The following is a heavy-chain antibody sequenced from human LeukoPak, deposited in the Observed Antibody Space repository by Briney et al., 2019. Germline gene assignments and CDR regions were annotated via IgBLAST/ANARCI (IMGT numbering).Heavy chain of an antibody. D-gene: IGHD6-19*01. CDR2: IYSSGTT. Sequence: SETLSLTCNVSGGSISSYYWTWIRQPAGKGLEWIGRIYSSGTTTYNPSLKSRVAMSVDTSRNQFSLKLSSVTAADTAVYYCARVSPIAVAGSSYYYAMDVWGQGTTVTVSS. CDR1: GGSISSYY. J-gene: IGHJ6*02. V-gene: IGHV4-4*07. CDR3: ARVSPIAVAGSSYYYAMDV.